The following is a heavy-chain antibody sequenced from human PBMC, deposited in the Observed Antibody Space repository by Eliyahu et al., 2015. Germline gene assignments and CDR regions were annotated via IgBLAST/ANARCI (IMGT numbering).Heavy chain of an antibody. CDR1: GYXFTSXG. V-gene: IGHV1-18*01. Sequence: QVQLVQSGAEVKKPGASVKVSCKASGYXFTSXGXSWVRQAPGQGXEXMGWISAYNGNTNYAQKLQGRVTMTTDTSTSTAYMELRSLRSDDTAVYYCAREPARHRDYYFDYWGQGTLVTVSS. D-gene: IGHD2-2*01. CDR3: AREPARHRDYYFDY. CDR2: ISAYNGNT. J-gene: IGHJ4*02.